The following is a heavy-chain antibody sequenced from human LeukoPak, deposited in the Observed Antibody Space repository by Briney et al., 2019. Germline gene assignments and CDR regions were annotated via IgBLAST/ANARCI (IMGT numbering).Heavy chain of an antibody. V-gene: IGHV3-74*01. J-gene: IGHJ2*01. D-gene: IGHD3-3*01. CDR1: GFTFSSYW. CDR2: INTDGSST. Sequence: GGSLRLSCAASGFTFSSYWMHWVRQAPGKGLVWVSRINTDGSSTSHADSVKGRFTISRDNAKNTLYLQMNSLRAEDTAVYYCARDLGGYYDFWSGYWGPPNWYFDLWGRGTLATVSS. CDR3: ARDLGGYYDFWSGYWGPPNWYFDL.